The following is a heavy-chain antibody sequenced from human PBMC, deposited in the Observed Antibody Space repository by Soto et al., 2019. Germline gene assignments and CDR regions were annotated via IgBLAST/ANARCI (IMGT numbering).Heavy chain of an antibody. D-gene: IGHD2-15*01. CDR1: GFSISTSSCY. J-gene: IGHJ5*02. Sequence: SGALSLSCTDSGFSISTSSCYWGWIRQPPGKGLEWMASIYYSGSAYYNPSLKNRVTISVDTSMNQFSLKLTSVTSAAMSVQYCARHDGTPTHSRCTGFAAWGRGTLVTVS. CDR3: ARHDGTPTHSRCTGFAA. V-gene: IGHV4-39*01. CDR2: IYYSGSA.